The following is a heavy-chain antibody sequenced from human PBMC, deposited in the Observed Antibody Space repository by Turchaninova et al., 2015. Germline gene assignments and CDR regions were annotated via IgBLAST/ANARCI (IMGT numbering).Heavy chain of an antibody. CDR2: RHYTGST. J-gene: IGHJ4*02. CDR1: GDSVTSSSDY. D-gene: IGHD2-2*03. CDR3: ARHGYCSSASCPYDY. V-gene: IGHV4-39*01. Sequence: QVPLQESGPGLVKPSETLSLICPVSGDSVTSSSDYWGWSRQPPGKELGWIGSTRHYTGSTYYSESLKSRATISVDTSKNQVSLKLSSVTAADTAAYFCARHGYCSSASCPYDYWGQGTLVTVSS.